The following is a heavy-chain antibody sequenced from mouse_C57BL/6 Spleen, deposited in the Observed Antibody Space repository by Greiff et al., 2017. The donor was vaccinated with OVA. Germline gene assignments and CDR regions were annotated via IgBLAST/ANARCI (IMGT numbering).Heavy chain of an antibody. D-gene: IGHD2-4*01. CDR2: ISDGGSYT. CDR3: ARDQGGYYYEEGHYYAMDY. J-gene: IGHJ4*01. Sequence: EVKLVESGGGLVKPGGSLKLSCAASGFTFSSYAMSWVRQTPEKRLEWVATISDGGSYTNYPENVKGRFTISRDNAKNNLYLQMSQLKTEDTAMYYCARDQGGYYYEEGHYYAMDYWGQGTSVTVSS. V-gene: IGHV5-4*01. CDR1: GFTFSSYA.